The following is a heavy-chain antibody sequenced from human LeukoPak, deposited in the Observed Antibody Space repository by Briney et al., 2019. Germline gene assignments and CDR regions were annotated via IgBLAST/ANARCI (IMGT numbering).Heavy chain of an antibody. CDR3: AKDSGEGMITFGGVIVTTFDY. J-gene: IGHJ4*02. CDR1: GFTFSSYG. CDR2: ISYDGSNK. Sequence: GRSLRLSCAASGFTFSSYGMHWVRQAPGKGLEWVAVISYDGSNKYYADSVKGRFTISRDNSKNTLYLQMNSLRAEDTAVYYCAKDSGEGMITFGGVIVTTFDYWGQGTLVTVSS. D-gene: IGHD3-16*02. V-gene: IGHV3-30*18.